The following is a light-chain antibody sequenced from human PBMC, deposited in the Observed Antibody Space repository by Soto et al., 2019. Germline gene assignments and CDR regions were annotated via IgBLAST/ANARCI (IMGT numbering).Light chain of an antibody. Sequence: EIVMTQSPATLSVSPGERATLSCRASQTVSSNLAWYQQKPGQAPRLLIHGASTRAAGIPARFSGSGSGTEFTLTISSLQSEDFATYYCEQANSYPLTFGGGTKVDIK. J-gene: IGKJ4*01. V-gene: IGKV3-15*01. CDR2: GAS. CDR1: QTVSSN. CDR3: EQANSYPLT.